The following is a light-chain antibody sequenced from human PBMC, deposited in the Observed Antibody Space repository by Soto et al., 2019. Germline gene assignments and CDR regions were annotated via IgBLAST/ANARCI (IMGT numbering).Light chain of an antibody. J-gene: IGKJ1*01. Sequence: DIQMTQSPSTLSASVGDRVTITCRASQRISTWLAWYQQKPGKVPKLLISDASTLDSGVPSRFRGSGFGTEFTLTMNSLQPDDFATYYCQHYDRYSGTFGQGTRVEIK. CDR1: QRISTW. CDR2: DAS. CDR3: QHYDRYSGT. V-gene: IGKV1-5*01.